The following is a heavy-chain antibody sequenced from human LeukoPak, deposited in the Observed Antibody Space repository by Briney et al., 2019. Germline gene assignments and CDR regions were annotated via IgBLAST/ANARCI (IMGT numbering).Heavy chain of an antibody. J-gene: IGHJ5*02. CDR3: AKDGLVVAATTRYNWFDP. CDR2: ISGSGGTT. Sequence: GASLRLSCAASGFTFSSYAVSWVRQAPGKGLEWVSSISGSGGTTYYADSVKGRFTISRDNSKNTLFLQMNSLRAEDTAVYYCAKDGLVVAATTRYNWFDPRGQGALVTVSS. D-gene: IGHD2-15*01. V-gene: IGHV3-23*01. CDR1: GFTFSSYA.